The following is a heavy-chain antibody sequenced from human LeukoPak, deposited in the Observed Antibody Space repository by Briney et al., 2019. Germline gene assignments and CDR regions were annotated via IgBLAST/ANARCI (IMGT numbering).Heavy chain of an antibody. CDR1: GFTLSSYA. CDR3: AKDADSGSYLVY. CDR2: ISGSGGST. D-gene: IGHD1-26*01. V-gene: IGHV3-23*01. J-gene: IGHJ4*02. Sequence: GGSLRLSCAASGFTLSSYAMSWVRPAPGKGLGWVSAISGSGGSTYYADSVKGRFTISRDNSKNTLYLQMNSLRAEDTAVYYCAKDADSGSYLVYWGQGTLVTVSS.